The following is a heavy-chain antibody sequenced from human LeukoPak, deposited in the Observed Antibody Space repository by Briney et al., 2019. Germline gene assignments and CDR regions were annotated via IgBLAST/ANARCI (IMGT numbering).Heavy chain of an antibody. D-gene: IGHD1-7*01. Sequence: GASVKVSCKASRYTFTGYYLHWVRQAPGQGLEWMAWINPNSGGTSYAQKFRGRVTMARDTSISTAYMELSRLRSDDTAVYYCARGRSVTVPETTKLFDQWGQGTLVTVSS. CDR1: RYTFTGYY. CDR3: ARGRSVTVPETTKLFDQ. V-gene: IGHV1-2*02. J-gene: IGHJ4*02. CDR2: INPNSGGT.